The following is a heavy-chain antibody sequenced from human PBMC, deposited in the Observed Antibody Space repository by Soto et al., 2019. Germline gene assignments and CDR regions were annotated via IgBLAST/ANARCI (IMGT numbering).Heavy chain of an antibody. Sequence: QVQLVESGGGVVQPGRSLRLSCAASGFTSSSYGMHWVRQAPGKGLEWVAVIWYDGSNKYYADSVKGRFTISRDNSKNPLYLEMKSLRAEATAVYYCASDRRGGSYFDSWGQGTLVTVSS. CDR3: ASDRRGGSYFDS. CDR2: IWYDGSNK. CDR1: GFTSSSYG. D-gene: IGHD3-16*01. J-gene: IGHJ4*02. V-gene: IGHV3-33*01.